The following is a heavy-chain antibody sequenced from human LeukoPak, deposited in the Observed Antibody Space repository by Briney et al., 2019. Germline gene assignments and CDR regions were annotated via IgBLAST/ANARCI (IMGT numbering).Heavy chain of an antibody. D-gene: IGHD6-13*01. CDR1: GYSLSNYG. CDR2: ISAYNGNT. Sequence: GASVKVSCKASGYSLSNYGVSWVRQAPGQGLEWMGWISAYNGNTNYAQKLQGRVTMTTDTSTSTAYMELRSLRSDDTAVYYCARAHSVAGYYYYYYYMDVWGKGTTVTVSS. J-gene: IGHJ6*03. V-gene: IGHV1-18*01. CDR3: ARAHSVAGYYYYYYYMDV.